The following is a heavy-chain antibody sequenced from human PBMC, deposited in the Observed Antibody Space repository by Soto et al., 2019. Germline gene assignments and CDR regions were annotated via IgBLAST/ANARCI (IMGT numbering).Heavy chain of an antibody. J-gene: IGHJ4*02. CDR2: VYYSGIT. D-gene: IGHD2-21*01. Sequence: QLQVQESGPGLLKPSETLSLTCPVSGGSFSITNYYWGWIRQPPGKGLEWIGSVYYSGITYYNPSLKSRVTISVDTSKKQFSLDLSSVTAADMAVYYCVSQVPGIANYFDYWGQGALVTVSS. CDR1: GGSFSITNYY. CDR3: VSQVPGIANYFDY. V-gene: IGHV4-39*01.